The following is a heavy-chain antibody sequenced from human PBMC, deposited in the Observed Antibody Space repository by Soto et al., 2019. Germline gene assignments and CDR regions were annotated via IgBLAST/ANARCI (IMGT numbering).Heavy chain of an antibody. V-gene: IGHV1-3*01. CDR2: INAGNGNK. CDR3: ARSQSRGSGRTLTYYYYMDV. CDR1: GYTFTSYA. Sequence: ASVKVSCKASGYTFTSYAMHWVRQAPGQRLEWMGWINAGNGNKKYSQKFQGRVTITRDTSASTAYMELRSLRSEDTAVYYCARSQSRGSGRTLTYYYYMDVWGKGTTVTVSS. J-gene: IGHJ6*03. D-gene: IGHD3-10*01.